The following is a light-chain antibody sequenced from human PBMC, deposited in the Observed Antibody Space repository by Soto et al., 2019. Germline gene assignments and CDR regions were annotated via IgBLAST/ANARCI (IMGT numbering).Light chain of an antibody. CDR2: DTT. Sequence: QAVFTQEPSLTLSPGGTVTLTCGSSTGAVTNGHYPYWFQQKPGQAPRTLIYDTTNRHSWTPARFSGSLLGGKAALTLSGAQPEDEAEYYCLLSYNGPDVFGTGTKGTVL. CDR3: LLSYNGPDV. CDR1: TGAVTNGHY. V-gene: IGLV7-46*01. J-gene: IGLJ1*01.